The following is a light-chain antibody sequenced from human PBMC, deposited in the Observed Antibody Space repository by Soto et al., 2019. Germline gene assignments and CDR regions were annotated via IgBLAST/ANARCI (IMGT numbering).Light chain of an antibody. CDR1: SDDVGGYNY. CDR3: SSFTSTSTVV. CDR2: EVS. V-gene: IGLV2-14*01. J-gene: IGLJ1*01. Sequence: QSVLAQPASVSGSPGQSITICCTGSSDDVGGYNYVSWFQQHPGKAPKLLIFEVSNRPSGVSHRFSGSKSGNTASLTISGLQAEDEADYYCSSFTSTSTVVFGSGTKVNVL.